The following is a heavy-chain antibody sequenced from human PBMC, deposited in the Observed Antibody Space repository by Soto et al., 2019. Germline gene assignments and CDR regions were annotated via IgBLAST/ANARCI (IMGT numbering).Heavy chain of an antibody. J-gene: IGHJ5*02. Sequence: PGGSLRLSCAASGFTFSSYAMSWARQAPGKGLEWVSAISGSGGSTYYADSVKGRFTISRDNSKNTLYLQMNSLRAEDTAVYYCAKVGSSSWYVRNWFDPWGQGTLVTVSS. CDR1: GFTFSSYA. V-gene: IGHV3-23*01. D-gene: IGHD6-13*01. CDR2: ISGSGGST. CDR3: AKVGSSSWYVRNWFDP.